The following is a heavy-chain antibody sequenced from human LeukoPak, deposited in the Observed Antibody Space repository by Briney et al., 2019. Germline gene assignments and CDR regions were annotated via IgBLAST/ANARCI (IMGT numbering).Heavy chain of an antibody. D-gene: IGHD3-10*01. V-gene: IGHV3-23*01. J-gene: IGHJ4*02. CDR3: AKAHVPTMIRGVVSSD. CDR2: ISPSGGVT. CDR1: GFTFSSYA. Sequence: GGSLRLSCATSGFTFSSYAMSWVRQAPGKGLEWVSTISPSGGVTFYSDSVRGRFTISRDYSKDTLFLQMNSPRAEDTALYYCAKAHVPTMIRGVVSSDWGQGTLVTVSS.